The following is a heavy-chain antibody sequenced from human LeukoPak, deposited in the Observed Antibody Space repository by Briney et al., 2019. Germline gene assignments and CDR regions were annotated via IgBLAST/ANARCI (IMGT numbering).Heavy chain of an antibody. V-gene: IGHV4-39*01. D-gene: IGHD2-8*01. Sequence: PSESLSLTCTVSGDSINRRSYYWAWIRRPPGEGLEWIGSISFGGDTDHNPSLRSRVTITEDMSKNHFSLRLTSVTAADTAVYYCARHANGVFDYWGQGTLVTVSS. CDR1: GDSINRRSYY. J-gene: IGHJ4*02. CDR2: ISFGGDT. CDR3: ARHANGVFDY.